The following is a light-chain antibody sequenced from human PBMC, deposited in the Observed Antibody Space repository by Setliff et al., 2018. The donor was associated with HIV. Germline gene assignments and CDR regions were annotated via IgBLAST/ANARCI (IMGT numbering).Light chain of an antibody. CDR3: AAWDDSLSVFV. V-gene: IGLV1-44*01. CDR1: SSNIGSNT. CDR2: KNN. Sequence: QSVLTQPPPASGTPGQRVTIACSGSSSNIGSNTVNWYQQVPGTAPKLLIYKNNQRPSGVPDGFSGSESGTSASLAISGLQSEDEADYYCAAWDDSLSVFVFGTGTKV. J-gene: IGLJ1*01.